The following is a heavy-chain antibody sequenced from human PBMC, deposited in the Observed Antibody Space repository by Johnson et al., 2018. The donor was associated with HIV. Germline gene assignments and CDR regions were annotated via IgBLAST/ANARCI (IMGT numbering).Heavy chain of an antibody. D-gene: IGHD3-16*01. CDR3: ARKRWGPLDAFDI. V-gene: IGHV3-23*04. CDR1: GFTFSSYA. CDR2: ISGSGGST. J-gene: IGHJ3*02. Sequence: EVQLVESGGDVVRPGGSLRLSCAASGFTFSSYAMSWVRQAPGKGLEWVSAISGSGGSTYYADSVKGRFTISRDNSKNTLYLQMNSLRAEDTAVYYCARKRWGPLDAFDIWGQGTMVTVSS.